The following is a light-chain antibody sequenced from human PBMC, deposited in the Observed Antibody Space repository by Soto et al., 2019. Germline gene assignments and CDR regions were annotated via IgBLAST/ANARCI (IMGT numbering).Light chain of an antibody. CDR3: QQYNNWPPWT. CDR2: DAS. V-gene: IGKV3-15*01. J-gene: IGKJ1*01. CDR1: QRVSRN. Sequence: EIVMTQSPATLSVSPGERATLSCRASQRVSRNLAWYQQKPGQAPRLLIYDASTRATGIPDRFSGSGSETEFTLTISSLQSEDYAIYYCQQYNNWPPWTLGQGTKVDIK.